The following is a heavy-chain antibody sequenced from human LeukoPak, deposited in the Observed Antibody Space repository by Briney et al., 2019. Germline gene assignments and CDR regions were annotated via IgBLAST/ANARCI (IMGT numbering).Heavy chain of an antibody. J-gene: IGHJ4*02. Sequence: GSLRLSCAASGFTFSSYWMSWVRQAPGKGLEWVANIKQDGSEKYYVDSVKGRFTISRDNAKNSLYLQMNSLRAEDTAVYYCARGSSGYYIGYFDFWGQGTLVTVSS. CDR2: IKQDGSEK. D-gene: IGHD3-22*01. CDR3: ARGSSGYYIGYFDF. V-gene: IGHV3-7*01. CDR1: GFTFSSYW.